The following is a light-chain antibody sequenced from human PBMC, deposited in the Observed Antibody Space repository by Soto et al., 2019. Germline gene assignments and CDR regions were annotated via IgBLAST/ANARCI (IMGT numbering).Light chain of an antibody. CDR3: QQSYSTPIT. CDR2: AAS. Sequence: DMQRTKSPSSLSASVGDRVTITCRASQTISRNLNWYQQKPGKAPKLLIYAASSLQSGVPSTFSGSGSGTDFTLTISSLQPEDFATYYCQQSYSTPITFGPGTKVDIK. V-gene: IGKV1-39*01. J-gene: IGKJ3*01. CDR1: QTISRN.